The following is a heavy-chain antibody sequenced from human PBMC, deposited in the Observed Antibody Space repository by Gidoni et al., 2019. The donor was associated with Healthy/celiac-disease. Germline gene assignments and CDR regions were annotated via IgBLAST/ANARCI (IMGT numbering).Heavy chain of an antibody. CDR3: AGDSSYYYDSSGDDACDI. J-gene: IGHJ3*02. D-gene: IGHD3-22*01. Sequence: EVQLLESGGGLVQPGGSLRLSCAASGVPFSTSAMGWGRQAPGKGMEWVSVISVSGGSTYYADSVKCRCTISRDNSKNTLYLRMNSLRAEDTAVYYCAGDSSYYYDSSGDDACDIWGQGTMVTVSS. CDR2: ISVSGGST. V-gene: IGHV3-23*01. CDR1: GVPFSTSA.